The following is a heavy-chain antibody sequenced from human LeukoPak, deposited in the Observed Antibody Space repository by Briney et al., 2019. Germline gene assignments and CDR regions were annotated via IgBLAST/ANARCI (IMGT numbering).Heavy chain of an antibody. CDR2: INPNSGGT. D-gene: IGHD1-14*01. V-gene: IGHV1-2*06. CDR1: GYTFTGYY. Sequence: ASVKVSCKASGYTFTGYYMHWVRQAPGQGLEWMGRINPNSGGTNYAQKFQGRVTMTRDTSISTAYMELSSLRSEDTAVYYCARDGMEPRYYFDYWGQGTLVTVSS. J-gene: IGHJ4*02. CDR3: ARDGMEPRYYFDY.